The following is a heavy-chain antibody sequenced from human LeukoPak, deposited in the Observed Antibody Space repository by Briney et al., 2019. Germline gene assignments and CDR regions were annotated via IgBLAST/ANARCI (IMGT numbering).Heavy chain of an antibody. V-gene: IGHV3-23*01. CDR2: IFGSGGSP. D-gene: IGHD5-18*01. Sequence: GGSLRLSCEAAGFTFGSHAMYWVRQAPGKGLEWVAGIFGSGGSPHYADPVKGRFTISRDNSRNTVYLQINSLRAEDTAVYYCGKTTVGYSSGQKPAWPVDYWGQGTLVTVSS. CDR1: GFTFGSHA. CDR3: GKTTVGYSSGQKPAWPVDY. J-gene: IGHJ4*02.